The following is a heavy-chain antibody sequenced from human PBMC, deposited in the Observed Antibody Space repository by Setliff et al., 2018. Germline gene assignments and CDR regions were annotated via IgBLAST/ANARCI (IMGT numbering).Heavy chain of an antibody. J-gene: IGHJ6*03. CDR1: GGSISSDY. CDR3: ARSHYYASGNSHYYYMDV. Sequence: TSETLSLTCNVSGGSISSDYWSWIRQPPGKPLEWIGYFYHSASTNYNPSLKGRVTMSADTSKNQLSLSLTSVSVADTAIYYCARSHYYASGNSHYYYMDVWGKGTAVTVSS. V-gene: IGHV4-59*08. D-gene: IGHD3-10*01. CDR2: FYHSAST.